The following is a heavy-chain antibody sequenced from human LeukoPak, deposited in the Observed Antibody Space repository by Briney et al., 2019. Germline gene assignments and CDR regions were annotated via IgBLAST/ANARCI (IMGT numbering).Heavy chain of an antibody. D-gene: IGHD3-22*01. V-gene: IGHV3-23*01. CDR1: GFTFSRYA. J-gene: IGHJ4*02. Sequence: GGSLGLSCAASGFTFSRYAMSWVRQAPGKGLEWVSAVRGSGGNTFYADSVKGRFTISRDNSKNTLYLQMNSLRAEDTAVYYCAKDGGDYYDTSGYPDYWGQGTLVTVSS. CDR3: AKDGGDYYDTSGYPDY. CDR2: VRGSGGNT.